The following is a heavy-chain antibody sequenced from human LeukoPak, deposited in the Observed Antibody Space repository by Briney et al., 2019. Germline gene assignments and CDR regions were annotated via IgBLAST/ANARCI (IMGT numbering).Heavy chain of an antibody. CDR3: ARVRRQLERQMYWFDP. Sequence: ASVKVSCKASGYTFTSDGISWVRQAPGQGLEWMGWISAYNGNTNYAQELQGRVTMTTDTSTSTAYMELRSLRSDDTAVYYCARVRRQLERQMYWFDPCGQGTLVTVSS. D-gene: IGHD1-1*01. V-gene: IGHV1-18*01. CDR2: ISAYNGNT. CDR1: GYTFTSDG. J-gene: IGHJ5*02.